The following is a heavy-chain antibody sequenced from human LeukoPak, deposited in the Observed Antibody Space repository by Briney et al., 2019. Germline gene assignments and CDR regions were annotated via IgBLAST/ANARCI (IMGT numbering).Heavy chain of an antibody. CDR1: GFTFSDYY. V-gene: IGHV3-11*06. CDR2: ISRSRSYT. D-gene: IGHD3-10*01. J-gene: IGHJ3*02. Sequence: MAGGALRLCCAASGFTFSDYYMSWIRQTPGKGLECVSYISRSRSYTNYADSVKGLFTISRDNAKNSLYLQMNSLRAEDTAVYYCARHLKLPYGSGSSGAFDIWGQGTMVTVSS. CDR3: ARHLKLPYGSGSSGAFDI.